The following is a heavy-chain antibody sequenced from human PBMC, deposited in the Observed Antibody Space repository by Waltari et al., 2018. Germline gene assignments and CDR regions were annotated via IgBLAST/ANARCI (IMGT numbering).Heavy chain of an antibody. V-gene: IGHV3-30-3*01. CDR2: ISYDGSNK. D-gene: IGHD6-13*01. CDR3: ARNRGQQLVYYYYYGMDV. CDR1: GFTFSSYA. J-gene: IGHJ6*02. Sequence: QVQLVESGGGVVQPGRSLRLSCAASGFTFSSYAMHWVRQAPGKGLEWVAVISYDGSNKYYADSVKGRFTISRDNSKNTLYLQMNSLRAEDTAVYYCARNRGQQLVYYYYYGMDVWGQGTTVTVSS.